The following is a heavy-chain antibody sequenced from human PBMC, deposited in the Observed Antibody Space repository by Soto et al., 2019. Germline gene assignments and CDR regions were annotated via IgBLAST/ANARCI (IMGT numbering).Heavy chain of an antibody. J-gene: IGHJ6*02. Sequence: GGSLRLSCAASGFTFSSYAMHWVRQAPGKGLEWVAVISYDGSNKYYADSVKGRFTISRDNSKNTLYLQMNSLRAEDTAVYYCARVDPAAGKPALYYGMDVWGQGTTVTVSS. CDR2: ISYDGSNK. D-gene: IGHD6-13*01. CDR1: GFTFSSYA. CDR3: ARVDPAAGKPALYYGMDV. V-gene: IGHV3-30-3*01.